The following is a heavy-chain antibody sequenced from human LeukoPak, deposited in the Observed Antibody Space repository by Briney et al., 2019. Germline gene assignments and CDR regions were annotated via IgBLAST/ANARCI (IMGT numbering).Heavy chain of an antibody. CDR2: IYHSGST. CDR3: ARGSAVTPDLFDY. D-gene: IGHD4-17*01. V-gene: IGHV4-30-2*01. J-gene: IGHJ4*02. CDR1: GGSISSGGYS. Sequence: KASQTLSLTCAVSGGSISSGGYSWSWIRQPPGKGLEWIGYIYHSGSTYYNPSLKSRVTISVDRSKNQFSLKLSSVTAADTAVYYCARGSAVTPDLFDYWGQGTLVTVSS.